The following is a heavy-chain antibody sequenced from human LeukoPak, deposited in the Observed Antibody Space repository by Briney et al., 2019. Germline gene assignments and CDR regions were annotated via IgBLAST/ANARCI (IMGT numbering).Heavy chain of an antibody. CDR3: ARRDGYNLPFDY. D-gene: IGHD5-24*01. Sequence: SETLSLTCTVSGGSISSSYWGSIRQPPGKGLEWIGYIYYSGSTNYNPSLKSRVTISVDTSKNQFSLKLSSVTAADTAVYYCARRDGYNLPFDYWGQGTLVSVSS. J-gene: IGHJ4*02. V-gene: IGHV4-59*01. CDR1: GGSISSSY. CDR2: IYYSGST.